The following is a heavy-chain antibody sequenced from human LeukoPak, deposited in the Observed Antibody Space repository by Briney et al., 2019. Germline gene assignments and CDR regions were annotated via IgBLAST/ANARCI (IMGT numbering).Heavy chain of an antibody. CDR3: ARGYYDFWSGYYTRPYNWFDP. Sequence: SETLSLTRAVYGGSFSGYYWSWIPQPPGKGLEWIGEINHSGSTNYNPSLKSRVTISVDTSKNQFSLKLSSVTAADTAVYYCARGYYDFWSGYYTRPYNWFDPWGQGTLVTVSS. V-gene: IGHV4-34*01. J-gene: IGHJ5*02. CDR2: INHSGST. D-gene: IGHD3-3*01. CDR1: GGSFSGYY.